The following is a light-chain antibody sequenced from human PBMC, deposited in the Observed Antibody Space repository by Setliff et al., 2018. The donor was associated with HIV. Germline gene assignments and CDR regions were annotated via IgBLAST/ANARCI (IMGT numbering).Light chain of an antibody. V-gene: IGLV2-8*01. CDR2: EVS. J-gene: IGLJ1*01. CDR3: SSYTGSSTLEV. Sequence: QSVLAQPPSASGSPGQSVTISCTGTNSDVGGCNYVSWYQQHPGNAPKLMIYEVSKRPSGVPDRFSGSKSGNTASLTISGLQAEDEAAYYCSSYTGSSTLEVFGTGTKVTVL. CDR1: NSDVGGCNY.